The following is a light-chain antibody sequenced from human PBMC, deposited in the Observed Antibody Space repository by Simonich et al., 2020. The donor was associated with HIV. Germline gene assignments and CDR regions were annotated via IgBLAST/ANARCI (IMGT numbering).Light chain of an antibody. CDR2: EVS. J-gene: IGKJ3*01. CDR3: QQYGSSPHIT. V-gene: IGKV2D-29*02. CDR1: QSLLLSNGYNY. Sequence: DIVMTQSPLSLPVTPGEPASISCRSSQSLLLSNGYNYLDWYLQKPGQSPQLLIYEVSNRFAGVSDRFSGSGSGTDFTLTISRLEPEDFAVYYCQQYGSSPHITFGPGTKVDIK.